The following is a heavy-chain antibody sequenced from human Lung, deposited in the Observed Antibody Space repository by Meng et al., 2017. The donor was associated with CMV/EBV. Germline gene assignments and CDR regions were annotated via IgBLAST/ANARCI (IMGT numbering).Heavy chain of an antibody. J-gene: IGHJ5*02. CDR2: IIPTFNTI. V-gene: IGHV1-69*05. CDR3: VRDRIGWFDP. D-gene: IGHD2-15*01. Sequence: VSCKASGHTFSNLVISWVRQTPGQGLEWMGGIIPTFNTIKYAQKFQGRLTITTDRSTSTAYMDLSSLRSDDTAVYCCVRDRIGWFDPWGQGTLVTVSS. CDR1: GHTFSNLV.